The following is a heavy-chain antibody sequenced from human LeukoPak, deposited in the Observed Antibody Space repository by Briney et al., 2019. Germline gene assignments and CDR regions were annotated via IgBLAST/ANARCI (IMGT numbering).Heavy chain of an antibody. J-gene: IGHJ6*02. V-gene: IGHV1-46*01. D-gene: IGHD6-13*01. CDR2: INPSGGST. CDR1: GYTFTSYY. CDR3: ARDGWVAAASTGMDV. Sequence: ASVKVPSMASGYTFTSYYMHRVRQPPGQGLEWMGIINPSGGSTSYAQKFQGRVTMTRDTSTSTVYMELSSLRPEDTAVYYCARDGWVAAASTGMDVWGQG.